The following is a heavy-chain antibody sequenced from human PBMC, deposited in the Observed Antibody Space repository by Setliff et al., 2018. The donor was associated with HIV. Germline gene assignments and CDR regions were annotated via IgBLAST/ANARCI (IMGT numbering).Heavy chain of an antibody. CDR2: IYYSGST. CDR1: GGSISSYY. V-gene: IGHV4-59*01. D-gene: IGHD6-13*01. J-gene: IGHJ3*02. CDR3: ARATFSSSWYPFDGFDI. Sequence: SETLSLTCIISGGSISSYYWSWIRQSPGKGLEWIGYIYYSGSTNYNPSLKSRVTILVDTSKNQFSLKLNSVTAADTAVYYCARATFSSSWYPFDGFDIWG.